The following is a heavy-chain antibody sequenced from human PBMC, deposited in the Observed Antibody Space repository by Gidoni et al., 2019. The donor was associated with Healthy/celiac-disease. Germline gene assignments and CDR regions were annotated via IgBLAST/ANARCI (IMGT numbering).Heavy chain of an antibody. J-gene: IGHJ4*02. CDR3: ARVRRTPMIWVGGVFDY. D-gene: IGHD3-22*01. CDR1: GGSISSGGYY. V-gene: IGHV4-31*03. Sequence: QVQLQESGPGLVKPSQTLSLTGTVSGGSISSGGYYWSWIRQHPGKGLEWIGYIYYSGSTYYHPSLKSRVTISVDTSKNPFSLKLGSVTAADTAVYYGARVRRTPMIWVGGVFDYWGQGTLVTVSS. CDR2: IYYSGST.